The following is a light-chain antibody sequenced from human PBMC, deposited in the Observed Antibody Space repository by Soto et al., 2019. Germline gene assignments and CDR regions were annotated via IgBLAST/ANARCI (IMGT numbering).Light chain of an antibody. V-gene: IGKV1-33*01. J-gene: IGKJ3*01. Sequence: DILMTQSPTSLSASVGDRVTITCQASQDISNYLNWNQQKPGKAPQLLIYDASNLQTGVPSMFSGSGSGAECTFTISRLQPEDVATYYCQQYDDLPSLLTFGPGTKVDI. CDR2: DAS. CDR1: QDISNY. CDR3: QQYDDLPSLLT.